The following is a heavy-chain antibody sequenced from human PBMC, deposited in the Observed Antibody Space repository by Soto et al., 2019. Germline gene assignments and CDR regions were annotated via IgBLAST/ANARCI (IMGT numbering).Heavy chain of an antibody. CDR2: INHSGNT. CDR1: GGSISTSAYY. V-gene: IGHV4-39*02. Sequence: SETLSLTCAVSGGSISTSAYYWGWIRQAPGKGLGWIGSINHSGNTYLRPSLKDRVTMTVDTSKNSFSLKLRSATAADTGLYYCSRRAPEGFDPWGQGTLVTVSS. J-gene: IGHJ5*02. CDR3: SRRAPEGFDP.